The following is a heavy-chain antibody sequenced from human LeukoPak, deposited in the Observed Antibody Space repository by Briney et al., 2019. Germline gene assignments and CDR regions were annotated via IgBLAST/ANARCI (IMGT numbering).Heavy chain of an antibody. CDR3: ARDYCSSTSCLFDY. D-gene: IGHD2-2*01. V-gene: IGHV1-2*06. Sequence: VASVKVSCKASGYSLTGYHMHWVRQAPGQGLEWMGRINPNSGDTNYAQKFQGRVTMTRDTSISTAYMDLSRLRSDDTAVYYCARDYCSSTSCLFDYWGQGTLVTVSS. CDR1: GYSLTGYH. J-gene: IGHJ4*02. CDR2: INPNSGDT.